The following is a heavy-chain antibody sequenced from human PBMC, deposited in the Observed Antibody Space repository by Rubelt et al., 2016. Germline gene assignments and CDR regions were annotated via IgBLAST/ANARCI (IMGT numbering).Heavy chain of an antibody. Sequence: EVQLVDSGGGLVQPGGSLRLSCAASGFTFSSYWMSWVRQAPGKGLEWVANIKKDGTDTYYVDSVKGRLTISKDNAKNSLYLQMNSLRAEDTAIYYCARQRGYSYGYNDYWGQGTLVTVSS. D-gene: IGHD5-18*01. CDR1: GFTFSSYW. V-gene: IGHV3-7*01. CDR3: ARQRGYSYGYNDY. J-gene: IGHJ4*02. CDR2: IKKDGTDT.